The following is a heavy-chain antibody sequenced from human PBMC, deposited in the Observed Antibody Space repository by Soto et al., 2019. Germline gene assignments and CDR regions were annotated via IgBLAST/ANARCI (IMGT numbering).Heavy chain of an antibody. D-gene: IGHD2-2*01. CDR2: INHSGST. V-gene: IGHV4-34*01. CDR1: GGSFSGYY. CDR3: ARGQRVVVPATMVRGSSGYMDV. J-gene: IGHJ6*03. Sequence: QVQLQQWGAGLLKPSETLSLTCGVYGGSFSGYYWIWIRQPPGKGLEWIGEINHSGSTNYNPSLKSRVTISVDTSKNQCSLQLSSVTAADTAVYYCARGQRVVVPATMVRGSSGYMDVWGKGTTVTVSS.